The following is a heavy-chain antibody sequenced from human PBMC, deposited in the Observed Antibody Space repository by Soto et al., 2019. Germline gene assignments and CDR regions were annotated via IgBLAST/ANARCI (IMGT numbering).Heavy chain of an antibody. J-gene: IGHJ4*02. V-gene: IGHV3-30*18. CDR1: GFTFSSYG. Sequence: QVQLVESGGGVVQPGRSLRLSCAASGFTFSSYGMHWVRQAPGKGLEWVAVISYDGSNKYYADSVKGRFTISRDNSKNTLYLQMNSLRAEDTAVYYCAKDRSGGSCCYFDYWGQGTLVTVSS. CDR3: AKDRSGGSCCYFDY. D-gene: IGHD2-15*01. CDR2: ISYDGSNK.